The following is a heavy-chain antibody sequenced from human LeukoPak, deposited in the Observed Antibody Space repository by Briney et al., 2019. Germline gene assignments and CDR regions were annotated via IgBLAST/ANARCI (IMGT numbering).Heavy chain of an antibody. Sequence: SVKVSCKASGGTFSSYAISWVRQAPGQGLEWMGRIIPILGIANCAQKFQGRVTITADKSTSTAYMELSSLRSEDTAVYYCARERDYYDSSGPFDYWGQGTLVTVSS. V-gene: IGHV1-69*04. J-gene: IGHJ4*02. CDR3: ARERDYYDSSGPFDY. CDR1: GGTFSSYA. CDR2: IIPILGIA. D-gene: IGHD3-22*01.